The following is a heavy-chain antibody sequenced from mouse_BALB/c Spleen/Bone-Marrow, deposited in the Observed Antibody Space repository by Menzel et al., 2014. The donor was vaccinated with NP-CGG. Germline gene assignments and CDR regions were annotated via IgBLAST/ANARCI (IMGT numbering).Heavy chain of an antibody. V-gene: IGHV7-3*02. Sequence: EVKVVESGGGLVQPGGSLRHSCATSGFTFTDYYMNWVRQPPGKALEWLGFIRNRANGYTTEFSASVKGRFTISRDNSQSILYLQINTLRAEDSATYYCARYDGYSDNAMDYWGQGTSVTVSS. CDR1: GFTFTDYY. CDR3: ARYDGYSDNAMDY. J-gene: IGHJ4*01. D-gene: IGHD2-3*01. CDR2: IRNRANGYTT.